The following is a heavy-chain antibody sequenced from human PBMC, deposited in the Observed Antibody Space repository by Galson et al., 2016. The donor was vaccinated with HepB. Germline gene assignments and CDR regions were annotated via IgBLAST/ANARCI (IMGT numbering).Heavy chain of an antibody. J-gene: IGHJ2*01. CDR3: SKNKNDYSSTSWFFDR. CDR1: GFTFDDFG. Sequence: SLRLSCAASGFTFDDFGMHWVRQAPGKGLEWVSVVSADGGSTGYVESVKGRFTISRDNANSALYLQMNTLRIEDTAFYFCSKNKNDYSSTSWFFDRWGRGTLVTVSS. D-gene: IGHD2-2*01. CDR2: VSADGGST. V-gene: IGHV3-9*01.